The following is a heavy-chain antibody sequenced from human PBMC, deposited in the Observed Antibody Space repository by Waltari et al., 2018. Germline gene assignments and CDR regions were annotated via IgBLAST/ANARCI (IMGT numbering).Heavy chain of an antibody. J-gene: IGHJ4*02. V-gene: IGHV4-34*01. CDR2: INHSGST. CDR3: ARGMLDFDY. CDR1: GGSFSGYY. D-gene: IGHD2-8*01. Sequence: QVQLQQWGAGLLKPSETLSLTCAVYGGSFSGYYGGWLRQPPGKGLEWIGEINHSGSTNYNPSLKSRVTISVDTSKNQFSLKLSSVTAADTAVYYCARGMLDFDYWGQGTLVTVSS.